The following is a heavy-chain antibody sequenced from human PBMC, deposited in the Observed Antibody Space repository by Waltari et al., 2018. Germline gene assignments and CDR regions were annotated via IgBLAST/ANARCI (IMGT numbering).Heavy chain of an antibody. J-gene: IGHJ4*02. D-gene: IGHD3-3*01. V-gene: IGHV4-61*09. CDR2: IYTSGST. Sequence: QVQLQESGPGLVKPSQTLSLTCTVSGGSISSGSYCWGWIRQPAGKGLEWIGYIYTSGSTNYNPSLKSRVTISVDTSKNQFSLKLSSVTAADTAVYYCARSKFWSGQGVDYWGQGTLVTVSS. CDR3: ARSKFWSGQGVDY. CDR1: GGSISSGSYC.